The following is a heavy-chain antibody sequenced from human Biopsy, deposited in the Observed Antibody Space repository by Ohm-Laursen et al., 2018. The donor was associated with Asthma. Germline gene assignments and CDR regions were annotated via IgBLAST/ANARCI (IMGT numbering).Heavy chain of an antibody. D-gene: IGHD3-16*01. J-gene: IGHJ4*02. V-gene: IGHV3-33*01. CDR3: ARDFSRAIMIGGGREHYFDF. Sequence: SLRLSCTASGFTFMTYGMHWVRQVPGKGLEWVATVGSDESYTDHADSVKGRFTISRDNSKNTLHLQMDSLSPEDTAVYYCARDFSRAIMIGGGREHYFDFWGQGTLVTVSS. CDR2: VGSDESYT. CDR1: GFTFMTYG.